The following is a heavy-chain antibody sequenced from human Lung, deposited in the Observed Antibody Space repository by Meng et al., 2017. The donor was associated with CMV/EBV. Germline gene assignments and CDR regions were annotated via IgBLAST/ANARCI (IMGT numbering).Heavy chain of an antibody. Sequence: VEPRGSGTGLVKPSQTLFLSCTFSGGSISSGGYYWSWLRQHPGKGLEWIEYIHSSGSTYYNPSLRSRLTISVDTSKTQFPLKLSSVTAADTAVYYCARASYGSGSPLGESWFDPWGQGTLVTVSS. CDR1: GGSISSGGYY. CDR2: IHSSGST. V-gene: IGHV4-31*03. D-gene: IGHD3-10*01. J-gene: IGHJ5*02. CDR3: ARASYGSGSPLGESWFDP.